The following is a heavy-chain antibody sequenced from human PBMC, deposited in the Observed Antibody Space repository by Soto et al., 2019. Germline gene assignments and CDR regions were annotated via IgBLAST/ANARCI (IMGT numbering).Heavy chain of an antibody. D-gene: IGHD2-15*01. CDR2: IYYDGST. CDR1: GGSINSNNYY. Sequence: SETLSLTCTVSGGSINSNNYYWAWIRPPPGKGLAWIASIYYDGSTYYNPSLKSRVSISVDTSKNHFSLKLSSATAADTAVYYCAKVVVAATRHTDFDSWGQGTMVTVYS. CDR3: AKVVVAATRHTDFDS. V-gene: IGHV4-39*02. J-gene: IGHJ4*02.